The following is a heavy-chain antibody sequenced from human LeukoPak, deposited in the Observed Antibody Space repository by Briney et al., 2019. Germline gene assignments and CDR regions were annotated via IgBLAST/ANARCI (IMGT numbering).Heavy chain of an antibody. D-gene: IGHD1-20*01. CDR1: GFTFTNAW. J-gene: IGHJ4*02. CDR2: IKSKTDGGTT. CDR3: TTDGYNWNDEGH. V-gene: IGHV3-15*01. Sequence: GGSLRLSCAASGFTFTNAWMSWVRQAPGKGLKWVGRIKSKTDGGTTDYAAPVKGRFTISRDDSKNTLYLQMNSLKTEDTAVYFCTTDGYNWNDEGHWGQGTLVTVSS.